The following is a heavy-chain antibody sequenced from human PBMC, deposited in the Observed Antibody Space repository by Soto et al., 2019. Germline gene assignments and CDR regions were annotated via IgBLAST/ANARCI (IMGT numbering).Heavy chain of an antibody. CDR3: ARRDCSGGSCYDLGGAHFDY. Sequence: QVQLVQSGAEVKKPGASVKVSCKASGYTFTSYDINWVRQATGQGLEWMGWMNPNRGNTGYAQKFQGRVNMTRNTSISTAYMELSSLRSEDTAVYYCARRDCSGGSCYDLGGAHFDYWGQGTLVTVSS. CDR2: MNPNRGNT. D-gene: IGHD2-15*01. J-gene: IGHJ4*02. V-gene: IGHV1-8*01. CDR1: GYTFTSYD.